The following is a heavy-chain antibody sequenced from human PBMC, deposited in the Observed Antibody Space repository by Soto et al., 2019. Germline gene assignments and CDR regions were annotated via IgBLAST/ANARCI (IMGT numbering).Heavy chain of an antibody. V-gene: IGHV3-30-3*01. CDR2: ISYDGSNK. D-gene: IGHD3-3*01. Sequence: GGSLRLSCAASGFTFSSYAMHWVRQAPGKGLEWVAVISYDGSNKYYADSVKGRFTISRDNSKNTLYLQMNSLRAEDTAVYYCARDRRMAILNEAHYYYGMDVWGQGTTVTVSS. J-gene: IGHJ6*02. CDR1: GFTFSSYA. CDR3: ARDRRMAILNEAHYYYGMDV.